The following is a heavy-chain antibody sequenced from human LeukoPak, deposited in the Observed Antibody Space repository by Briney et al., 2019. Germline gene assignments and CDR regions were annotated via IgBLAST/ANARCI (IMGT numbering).Heavy chain of an antibody. Sequence: PETLSLTCTVSGGSISSSSYYWGWIRQPPGKGLEWIGSIYYSGSTYYNPSLKSRVTISVDTSKNQFSLKLSSVTAADTAVYYCARQPRNIIVAHAFDIWGQGTMVTVSS. CDR2: IYYSGST. V-gene: IGHV4-39*01. D-gene: IGHD2-2*01. CDR1: GGSISSSSYY. J-gene: IGHJ3*02. CDR3: ARQPRNIIVAHAFDI.